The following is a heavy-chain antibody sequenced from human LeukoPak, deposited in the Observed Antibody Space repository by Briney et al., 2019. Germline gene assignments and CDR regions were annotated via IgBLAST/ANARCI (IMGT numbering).Heavy chain of an antibody. CDR1: GGSISSGGYY. CDR2: IYYSGST. V-gene: IGHV4-31*03. CDR3: AYCSSTSLNAFDI. J-gene: IGHJ3*02. D-gene: IGHD2-2*01. Sequence: SETLSLTCTVSGGSISSGGYYWSWIRQHPGKGLEWIGYIYYSGSTYYNPSLKSRVTMSVDTSKNQFSLKLSSVTAADTAVYYCAYCSSTSLNAFDIWGQGTMVTVSS.